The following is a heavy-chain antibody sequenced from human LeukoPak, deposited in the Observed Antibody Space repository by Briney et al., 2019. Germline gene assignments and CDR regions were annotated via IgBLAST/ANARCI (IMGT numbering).Heavy chain of an antibody. V-gene: IGHV3-7*01. Sequence: GGSLRLSCAASGFTFSSYWMSWVRQAPGKGLEWVANIKQDGSEKYYVDSVKGRFTISRDNAKNSLYLQMNSLRAEDTAVYYCARGRLAGVIRTDFDYWGQGTLVTVSS. CDR2: IKQDGSEK. J-gene: IGHJ4*02. CDR1: GFTFSSYW. D-gene: IGHD3-9*01. CDR3: ARGRLAGVIRTDFDY.